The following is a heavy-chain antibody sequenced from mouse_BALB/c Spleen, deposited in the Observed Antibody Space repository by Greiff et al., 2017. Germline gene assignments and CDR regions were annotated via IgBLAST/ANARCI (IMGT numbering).Heavy chain of an antibody. D-gene: IGHD2-1*01. CDR2: INPGSGGT. V-gene: IGHV1-54*01. CDR3: ARSDGNYVFAY. J-gene: IGHJ3*01. Sequence: VKLQQSGAELVRPGTSVKVSCKASGYAFTNYLIEWVKQRPGQGLEWIGVINPGSGGTNYNEKFKGKATLTADKSSSTAYMQLSSLTSDDSAVYFCARSDGNYVFAYWGQGTLVTVSA. CDR1: GYAFTNYL.